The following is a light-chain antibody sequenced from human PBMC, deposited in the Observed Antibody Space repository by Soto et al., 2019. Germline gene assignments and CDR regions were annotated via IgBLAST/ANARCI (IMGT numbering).Light chain of an antibody. CDR1: CSDVGGYNY. CDR2: EVS. V-gene: IGLV2-8*01. Sequence: QSGLTQLPSASGSPGQSVTLSCTGTCSDVGGYNYVSWYQQHAGKAAKLMMYEVSNRPSGVPDRFSGSKSGNTASLTVSRPQADDEADYSRSSYAGGNNFVFETGPKVPAL. J-gene: IGLJ1*01. CDR3: SSYAGGNNFV.